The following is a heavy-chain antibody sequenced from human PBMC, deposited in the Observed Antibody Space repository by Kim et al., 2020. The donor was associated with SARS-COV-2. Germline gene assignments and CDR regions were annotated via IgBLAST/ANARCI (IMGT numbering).Heavy chain of an antibody. CDR2: ISGSGGST. CDR1: GFTFSSYA. D-gene: IGHD3-10*01. CDR3: AKDYGSGSYYGPSDY. V-gene: IGHV3-23*01. J-gene: IGHJ4*02. Sequence: GGSLRLSCAASGFTFSSYAMSWVRQAPGKGLEWVSAISGSGGSTYYADSVKGRFTISRDNSKNTLYLQMNSLRAEDTAVYYCAKDYGSGSYYGPSDYWGQGTLVTVSS.